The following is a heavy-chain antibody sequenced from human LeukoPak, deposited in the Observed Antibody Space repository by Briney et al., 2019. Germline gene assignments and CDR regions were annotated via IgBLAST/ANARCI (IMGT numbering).Heavy chain of an antibody. CDR3: ARGYVLGAAFKYYFDY. CDR2: ISTIGTTT. V-gene: IGHV3-11*01. D-gene: IGHD1-26*01. CDR1: GFTFSDHY. Sequence: GWSLRLSCAASGFTFSDHYMSWFRQAPGKGLEWISYISTIGTTTYYADSVKGRFTVSRDNAKNSLYLQMSSLRAEDTAVYYCARGYVLGAAFKYYFDYWGQGTLVTVSS. J-gene: IGHJ4*02.